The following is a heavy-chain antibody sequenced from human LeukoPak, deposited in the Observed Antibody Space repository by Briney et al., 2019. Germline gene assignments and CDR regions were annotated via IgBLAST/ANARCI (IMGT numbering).Heavy chain of an antibody. CDR3: ARGLRIVVGYYYYGMDV. Sequence: KASETLSLTCAVYGGSFSGYYWSWIHQPPGKGLEWIGEIIHSGSTNYNPSLKSRVTISVDTSKNQFSLKLSSVTAADTAVYYCARGLRIVVGYYYYGMDVWGKGTTVSVSS. V-gene: IGHV4-34*01. D-gene: IGHD2-2*01. CDR1: GGSFSGYY. J-gene: IGHJ6*04. CDR2: IIHSGST.